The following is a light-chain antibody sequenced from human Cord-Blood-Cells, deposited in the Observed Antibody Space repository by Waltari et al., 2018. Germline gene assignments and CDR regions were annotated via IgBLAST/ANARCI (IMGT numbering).Light chain of an antibody. V-gene: IGLV2-14*01. J-gene: IGLJ1*01. CDR1: SRDVGGYNY. CDR3: SSYTSSSTYV. Sequence: QSALTQPASVSGSPGQSITISCTGTSRDVGGYNYVSWYQPHPGKAPKLMIYEVSNRHSGVSNRFSGSKSGNTASLTISVLQAEDEAYYYCSSYTSSSTYVFGTGTKVTVL. CDR2: EVS.